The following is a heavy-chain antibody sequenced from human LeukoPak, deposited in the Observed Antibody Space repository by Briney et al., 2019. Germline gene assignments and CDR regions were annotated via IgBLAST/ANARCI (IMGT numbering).Heavy chain of an antibody. D-gene: IGHD1-14*01. CDR1: GGSISSGGYS. CDR2: IYHSGST. V-gene: IGHV4-30-2*01. Sequence: SETLSLTCAVSGGSISSGGYSWSWIRQPPGKGLEWIGYIYHSGSTYYNPSLKSRVTISVDRSKNQFSLKLSSVTAADTAVYYCARDRRGNNKASYWYFDLWGRGTLVTVSS. CDR3: ARDRRGNNKASYWYFDL. J-gene: IGHJ2*01.